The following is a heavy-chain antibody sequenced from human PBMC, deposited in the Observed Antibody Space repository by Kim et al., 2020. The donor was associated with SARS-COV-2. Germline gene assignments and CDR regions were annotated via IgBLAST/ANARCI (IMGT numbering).Heavy chain of an antibody. V-gene: IGHV3-15*01. J-gene: IGHJ5*02. CDR1: GLTITNAW. Sequence: GGSLRLSCVVSGLTITNAWMTWVRQAPGKGLEWVGRIRSKTDGGTTDYAAPVKGRFTISRDDSTNALYLQMNSLKTEDTAVYYCTTVQLGPFDPWGQGTLVTVSS. D-gene: IGHD4-4*01. CDR2: IRSKTDGGTT. CDR3: TTVQLGPFDP.